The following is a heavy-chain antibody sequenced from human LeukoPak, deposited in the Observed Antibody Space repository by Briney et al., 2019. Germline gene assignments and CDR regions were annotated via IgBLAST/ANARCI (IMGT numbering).Heavy chain of an antibody. CDR2: NSSSSSYI. V-gene: IGHV3-21*01. CDR3: ARGGGDLGYCSSTSCYYFDY. D-gene: IGHD2-2*01. Sequence: NPGGPLRLSCAASGFTFSSYSMNWVRRATGKGLEWVSSNSSSSSYIYYADSVKGRFTISRDNAKNSLYLQMNSLRAEDTAVYYCARGGGDLGYCSSTSCYYFDYWGQGTLVTVSS. J-gene: IGHJ4*02. CDR1: GFTFSSYS.